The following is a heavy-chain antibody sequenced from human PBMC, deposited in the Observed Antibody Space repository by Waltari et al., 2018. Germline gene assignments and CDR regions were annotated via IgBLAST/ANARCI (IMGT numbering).Heavy chain of an antibody. CDR1: GYTVFAYP. V-gene: IGHV1-3*01. J-gene: IGHJ4*02. CDR2: ITGNDNT. CDR3: ASGRERSYGSANYYQLDY. D-gene: IGHD3-10*01. Sequence: QVQLVQSGAELKKPGASVTLSCMASGYTVFAYPIHWVRQAPGQRLEWMGWITGNDNTKYSQTFQGRVTITSDRSASTTYMDLSSLRSEDTAVYYCASGRERSYGSANYYQLDYWGQGTLVTVSS.